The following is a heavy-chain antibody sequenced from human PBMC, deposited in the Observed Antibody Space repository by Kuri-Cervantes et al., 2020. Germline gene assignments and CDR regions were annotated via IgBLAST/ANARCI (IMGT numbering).Heavy chain of an antibody. CDR1: GFTFSSYG. D-gene: IGHD3-10*01. CDR2: ISSSSSYI. J-gene: IGHJ6*02. Sequence: GESLKISCAASGFTFSSYGMQWVRQAPGKGLEWVSSISSSSSYIYYADSVKGRFTISRDNAKNSLYLQMNSLRAEDTAVYYCARSGSFAWFGEGYYYYGMDVWGQGTTVTVSS. CDR3: ARSGSFAWFGEGYYYYGMDV. V-gene: IGHV3-21*01.